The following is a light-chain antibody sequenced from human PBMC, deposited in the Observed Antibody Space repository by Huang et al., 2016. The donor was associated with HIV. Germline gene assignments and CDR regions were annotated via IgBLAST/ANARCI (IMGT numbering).Light chain of an antibody. J-gene: IGKJ4*01. V-gene: IGKV1-39*01. CDR1: QSVSNY. Sequence: DIQMTQSPSSLSASVGDRVTITCRAGQSVSNYLNWYQHKKGMAPKLLIYAASSLQSGVASRFSGSGSGTHFTLTISSLQPEDIATYYCQQTYDTPPLSFGGGTKVEL. CDR2: AAS. CDR3: QQTYDTPPLS.